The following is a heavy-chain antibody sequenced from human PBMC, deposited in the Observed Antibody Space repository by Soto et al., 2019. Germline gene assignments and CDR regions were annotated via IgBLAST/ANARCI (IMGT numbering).Heavy chain of an antibody. CDR3: ARVSIETTYYYYMDV. V-gene: IGHV1-69*02. Sequence: SVKVSCKASRGTFSSYTISWVRQAPGQGLEWMGRIIPILGIANYAQKFQGRVTITADKSTSTAYMELSSLRSEDTAVYYCARVSIETTYYYYMDVWGKGTTVTVSS. CDR1: RGTFSSYT. CDR2: IIPILGIA. D-gene: IGHD1-7*01. J-gene: IGHJ6*03.